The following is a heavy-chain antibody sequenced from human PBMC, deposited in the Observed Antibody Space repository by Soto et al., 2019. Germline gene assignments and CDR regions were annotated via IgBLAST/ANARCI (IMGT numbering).Heavy chain of an antibody. CDR1: GGSISSGGYS. CDR3: ARASLGYCSGGSCYWFGP. CDR2: IYHSGST. J-gene: IGHJ5*02. Sequence: QLQLQESGSGLVKPSQTLSLTCAVSGGSISSGGYSWSWIRQPPGKGLEWIGYIYHSGSTYYNPSLKSRVPISVDRSKNQFSRKLSSVTAADTAVYYCARASLGYCSGGSCYWFGPWGQGTLVTVSS. D-gene: IGHD2-15*01. V-gene: IGHV4-30-2*01.